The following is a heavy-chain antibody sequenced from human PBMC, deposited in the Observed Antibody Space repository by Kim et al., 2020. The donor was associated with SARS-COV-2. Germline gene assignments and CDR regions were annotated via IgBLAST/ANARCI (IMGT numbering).Heavy chain of an antibody. CDR2: ISYDGSNK. D-gene: IGHD3-22*01. CDR1: GFTFSSYA. Sequence: GGSPRLSCAASGFTFSSYAMHWVRQAPGKGLEWVAVISYDGSNKYYADSVKGRFTISRDNSKNTLYLQMNSLRAEDTAVYYCARDRYYDSSGYYYLQTYYYYGMDVWGQGTTVTVSS. J-gene: IGHJ6*02. V-gene: IGHV3-30-3*01. CDR3: ARDRYYDSSGYYYLQTYYYYGMDV.